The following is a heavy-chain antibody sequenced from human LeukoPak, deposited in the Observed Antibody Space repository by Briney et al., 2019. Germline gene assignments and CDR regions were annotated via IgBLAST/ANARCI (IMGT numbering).Heavy chain of an antibody. CDR2: IYYSGST. CDR1: GGSVSSGSYY. J-gene: IGHJ4*02. D-gene: IGHD3-3*01. CDR3: ATTYYDFWSGRLLQYYFDY. V-gene: IGHV4-61*01. Sequence: SETLSLTCTVSGGSVSSGSYYWSWTRQPPGKGLEWIGYIYYSGSTNYNPSLKSRVTISVDTSKNQFSLKLSSVTAADTAVYYCATTYYDFWSGRLLQYYFDYWGQGTLVTVSS.